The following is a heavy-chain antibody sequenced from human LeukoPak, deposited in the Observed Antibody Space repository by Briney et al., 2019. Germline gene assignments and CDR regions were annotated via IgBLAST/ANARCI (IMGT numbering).Heavy chain of an antibody. CDR1: GFTFITYW. CDR2: INSDGSTT. Sequence: GGSLRLSCAASGFTFITYWMHWVRQAPGKGLVWFSSINSDGSTTTYADSVKGRFTISRDNAKNMVYLQMNSLRAGDTAVYYCARAFGSGSQVINYFDFWGQGTLVTVSS. CDR3: ARAFGSGSQVINYFDF. J-gene: IGHJ4*02. V-gene: IGHV3-74*01. D-gene: IGHD3-10*01.